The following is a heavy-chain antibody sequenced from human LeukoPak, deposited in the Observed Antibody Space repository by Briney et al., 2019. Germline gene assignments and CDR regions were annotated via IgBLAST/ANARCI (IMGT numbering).Heavy chain of an antibody. V-gene: IGHV3-21*01. Sequence: GGPLRLLRGACGFILSIYRMLYPRAPPGKARVWFSYNTNCIIYIYYADSVKGRFTISRDNAKNSLYLQMNSVRAEDTAVYYCARVYYDTIGHLRSDCYYYMDVWGKGTTVTVSS. D-gene: IGHD3-22*01. CDR2: NTNCIIYI. J-gene: IGHJ6*03. CDR3: ARVYYDTIGHLRSDCYYYMDV. CDR1: GFILSIYR.